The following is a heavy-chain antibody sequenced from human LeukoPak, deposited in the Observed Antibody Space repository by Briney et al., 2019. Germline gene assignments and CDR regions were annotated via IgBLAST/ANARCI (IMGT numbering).Heavy chain of an antibody. Sequence: ASVKVSCKASGYTFTSYGISWVRQAPGQGLEWMGWISAYNGNTNYAQKLQGRVTMTTDTSTSTAYMELRSLRSDDTAVYYCARVPAPQYYDFWSGYYVGGGGHAFDIWGQGTMATVSS. CDR1: GYTFTSYG. J-gene: IGHJ3*02. CDR2: ISAYNGNT. D-gene: IGHD3-3*01. V-gene: IGHV1-18*01. CDR3: ARVPAPQYYDFWSGYYVGGGGHAFDI.